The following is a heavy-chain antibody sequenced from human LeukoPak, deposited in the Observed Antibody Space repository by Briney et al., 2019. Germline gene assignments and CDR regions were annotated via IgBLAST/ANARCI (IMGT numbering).Heavy chain of an antibody. CDR2: IRYDGSNK. CDR3: AQNVNLDL. CDR1: GFTFSSYG. V-gene: IGHV3-30*02. Sequence: GGSLRLSCAASGFTFSSYGMHWVRQAPGKGLEWVAFIRYDGSNKYYADSVKGRFTISRDNSKSTLYLRMNNLRAEDTAVYYCAQNVNLDLWGQGTLVTVSS. D-gene: IGHD1-14*01. J-gene: IGHJ4*02.